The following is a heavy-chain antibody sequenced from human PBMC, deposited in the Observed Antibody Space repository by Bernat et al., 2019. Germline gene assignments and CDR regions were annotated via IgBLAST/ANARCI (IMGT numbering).Heavy chain of an antibody. Sequence: QVQLVESGGGVVQPGRSLRLPCAASGFTFSNYGMHWVRQAPGKGLEWVAVVWYDGSNKYYTDSVNGRFTISRDNYKNTLYQRQSSVRAEETAEYFCARGGGCGICKGCAFWGQGTLVTVSS. J-gene: IGHJ4*02. V-gene: IGHV3-33*01. CDR3: ARGGGCGICKGCAF. D-gene: IGHD2-15*01. CDR2: VWYDGSNK. CDR1: GFTFSNYG.